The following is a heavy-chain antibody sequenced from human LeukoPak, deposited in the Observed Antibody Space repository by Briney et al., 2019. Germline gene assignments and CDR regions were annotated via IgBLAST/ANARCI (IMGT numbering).Heavy chain of an antibody. CDR1: GGSISSSSYY. D-gene: IGHD6-13*01. V-gene: IGHV4-39*01. CDR2: IYYSGNA. Sequence: SETLSLTCTVSGGSISSSSYYWGWIRQPPGKGLERIGSIYYSGNAYYNPSLKSRVTISVDTSKNQFSLKLSSVTAADTAVYYCARQISSGSRLFDYWGQGTLVTVSS. J-gene: IGHJ4*02. CDR3: ARQISSGSRLFDY.